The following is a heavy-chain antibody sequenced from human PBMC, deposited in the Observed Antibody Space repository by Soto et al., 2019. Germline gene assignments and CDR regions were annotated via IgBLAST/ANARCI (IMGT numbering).Heavy chain of an antibody. J-gene: IGHJ4*02. V-gene: IGHV4-34*01. CDR2: INHSGST. CDR3: ARNGYYYDSSGYYYFDY. D-gene: IGHD3-22*01. CDR1: CGSFSGSY. Sequence: LSLTCAVYCGSFSGSYWSWIRQPPGKGLEWIGEINHSGSTNYNPSLKSRVTISVDTSKNQFSLKLSSVTAADTAVYYCARNGYYYDSSGYYYFDYWGQGTLVTVSS.